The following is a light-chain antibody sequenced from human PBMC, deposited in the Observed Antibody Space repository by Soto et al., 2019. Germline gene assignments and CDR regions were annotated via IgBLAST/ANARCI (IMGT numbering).Light chain of an antibody. CDR1: QAVRSD. V-gene: IGKV1-6*01. J-gene: IGKJ1*01. CDR3: LQGYHYPWA. Sequence: IQMTQSPSSLSASVGDRVTITCRASQAVRSDVDWYQQKPGQAPKVLIYAASSLPSGVPPRFSGSASGTDFTLTISRLQPEDSATYYCLQGYHYPWAFGQGTKVQIK. CDR2: AAS.